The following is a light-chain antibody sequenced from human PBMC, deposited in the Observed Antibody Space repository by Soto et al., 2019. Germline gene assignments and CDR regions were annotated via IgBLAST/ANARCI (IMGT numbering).Light chain of an antibody. CDR2: DAS. CDR1: QSLSSSQ. V-gene: IGKV3-20*01. J-gene: IGKJ1*01. CDR3: QQSGSSPRT. Sequence: EIVLTQSPGTLSLSPGERATLSCRASQSLSSSQLAWYQQKPGQAPRLLIHDASSRATGISDRFTGSGSGTDFTLTITTLEPEDSAVYYCQQSGSSPRTFGLGTKVEI.